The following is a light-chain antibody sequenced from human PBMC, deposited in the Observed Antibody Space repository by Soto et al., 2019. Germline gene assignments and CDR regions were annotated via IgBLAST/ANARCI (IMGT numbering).Light chain of an antibody. CDR1: QSLLHRNGYNY. Sequence: DIVLTQSPLSLPVTPGEPASISCRSSQSLLHRNGYNYLDWYLQKPGQSPQLLIYLGSNRASGVPDRFSGSGSGTDFTLKISRVEAEDVGVYYCMQALQTPPWTFGQGTQVEIK. CDR3: MQALQTPPWT. CDR2: LGS. V-gene: IGKV2-28*01. J-gene: IGKJ1*01.